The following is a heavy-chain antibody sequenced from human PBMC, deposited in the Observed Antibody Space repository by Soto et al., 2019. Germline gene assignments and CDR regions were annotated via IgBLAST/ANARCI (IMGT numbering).Heavy chain of an antibody. V-gene: IGHV3-15*01. CDR2: FKSKYDGGTT. CDR3: ATGLFFDV. CDR1: GFTFSNAW. J-gene: IGHJ4*02. D-gene: IGHD3-10*01. Sequence: PGGSLRLSCTGSGFTFSNAWMSWVRQAPGTGLEWVARFKSKYDGGTTDYAAPVKGRFSISRDDSKNTVYLQMNSLKTEDTAVYYCATGLFFDVWGQGTLVTVSS.